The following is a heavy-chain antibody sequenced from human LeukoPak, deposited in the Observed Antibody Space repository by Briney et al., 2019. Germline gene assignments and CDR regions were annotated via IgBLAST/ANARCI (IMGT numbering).Heavy chain of an antibody. CDR1: GYTFTSYA. CDR3: AREERSSYYYYYGMDV. Sequence: ASVKVSCKASGYTFTSYAMHWVRQAPGQRLEWMGWINAGNGNTKYSQKFQGRVTITRDTSASTAYMELSSLRSEDTAVYYCAREERSSYYYYYGMDVWGQGTTVTVSS. D-gene: IGHD6-13*01. CDR2: INAGNGNT. J-gene: IGHJ6*02. V-gene: IGHV1-3*01.